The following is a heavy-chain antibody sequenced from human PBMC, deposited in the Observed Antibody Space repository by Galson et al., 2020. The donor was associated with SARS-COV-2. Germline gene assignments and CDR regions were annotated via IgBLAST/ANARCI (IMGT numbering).Heavy chain of an antibody. Sequence: ASVKVSCKASGYTFTGYYMHLVRQAPGQGLEWMGWINPNSGRTTYAQKFQDWVTMTRDTSISTAYMELSRLRSDDTAVYYCSRDNDHDAFDIWGEGTMVTVSS. CDR3: SRDNDHDAFDI. J-gene: IGHJ3*02. CDR1: GYTFTGYY. CDR2: INPNSGRT. V-gene: IGHV1-2*04. D-gene: IGHD1-1*01.